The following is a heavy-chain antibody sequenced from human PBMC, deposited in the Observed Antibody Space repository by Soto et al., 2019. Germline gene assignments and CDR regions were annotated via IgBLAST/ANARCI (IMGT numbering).Heavy chain of an antibody. CDR2: ISAYNTNT. J-gene: IGHJ4*02. CDR3: ARDTPPTDY. V-gene: IGHV1-18*01. Sequence: QVQLVQSGAEVKKPGASVKVSCKTSGYTFTSDHISWVRQTPGQGLEWMGWISAYNTNTNYAQKFQGRVTMTTDTLTSTAYMELRSLRSDDTAVYYCARDTPPTDYWGQGTLVTVSS. CDR1: GYTFTSDH.